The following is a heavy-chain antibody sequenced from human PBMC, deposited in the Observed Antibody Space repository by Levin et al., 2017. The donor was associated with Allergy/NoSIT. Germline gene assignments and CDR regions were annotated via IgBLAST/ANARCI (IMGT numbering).Heavy chain of an antibody. CDR3: AKNEGPVSHRLYSFDY. CDR1: GFNFTTYA. Sequence: PGGSLRLSCTASGFNFTTYAMSWVRQPPGKGLEWVSIIMNSGGGTYYTDFVKGRFTISRDNAKKTLFLQMNSLRVEDKAVYCCAKNEGPVSHRLYSFDYWGQGTPVTVSS. V-gene: IGHV3-23*01. D-gene: IGHD2/OR15-2a*01. J-gene: IGHJ4*02. CDR2: IMNSGGGT.